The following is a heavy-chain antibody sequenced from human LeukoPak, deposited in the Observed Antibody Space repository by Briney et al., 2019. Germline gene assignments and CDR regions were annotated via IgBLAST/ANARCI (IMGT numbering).Heavy chain of an antibody. CDR1: GFTFSSYS. CDR3: ARNILTSDGL. CDR2: ISSSSSYI. Sequence: GGSLRLSCAASGFTFSSYSMNWVRQAPGKGLEWVSSISSSSSYIYYADSVKDRFTISRDNAKNSLYLQMNSLRVEDTAMYYCARNILTSDGLWGQGTLVTVSS. V-gene: IGHV3-21*01. J-gene: IGHJ4*02. D-gene: IGHD2-8*01.